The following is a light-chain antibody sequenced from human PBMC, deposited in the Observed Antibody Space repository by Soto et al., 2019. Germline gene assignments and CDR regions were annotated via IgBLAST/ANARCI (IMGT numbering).Light chain of an antibody. CDR2: EVR. CDR3: SSFTNTDTLV. V-gene: IGLV2-14*01. CDR1: SSDVGFYNY. J-gene: IGLJ1*01. Sequence: QSALTQPASVSGSPGQSITISCTGTSSDVGFYNYVSWYQQNPGKAPKLMIYEVRNRPSGVSNRFSGSKSGSTASLTISGLQAEDEADYYCSSFTNTDTLVFGTGTKLTVL.